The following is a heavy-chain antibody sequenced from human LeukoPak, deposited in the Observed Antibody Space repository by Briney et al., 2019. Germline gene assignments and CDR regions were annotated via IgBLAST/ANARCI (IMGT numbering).Heavy chain of an antibody. CDR2: ISTYDGNT. V-gene: IGHV1-18*01. J-gene: IGHJ4*02. CDR3: ARARNDLWTGYYRV. D-gene: IGHD3/OR15-3a*01. CDR1: GYSLISYG. Sequence: ASVKVSCKASGYSLISYGITWVRQVPGQGLEWMGWISTYDGNTKFEQKLQGRVTMTTDTSTNTAYMELRSLTSDDTAVYYCARARNDLWTGYYRVWGQGTLVTVSS.